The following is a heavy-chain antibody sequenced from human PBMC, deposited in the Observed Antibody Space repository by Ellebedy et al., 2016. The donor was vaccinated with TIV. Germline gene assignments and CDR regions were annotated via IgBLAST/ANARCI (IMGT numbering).Heavy chain of an antibody. CDR3: ARSNSSGFNYD. V-gene: IGHV3-9*01. Sequence: SLKISCAASGFTFDDYAMHWVRQAPGKGLEWVSGISWNSGSIGYADSVKGRFTISRDNAKNSLYLQMNSLRDEDTAVYYCARSNSSGFNYDWGQGTMVTVSS. D-gene: IGHD3-22*01. CDR2: ISWNSGSI. CDR1: GFTFDDYA. J-gene: IGHJ3*01.